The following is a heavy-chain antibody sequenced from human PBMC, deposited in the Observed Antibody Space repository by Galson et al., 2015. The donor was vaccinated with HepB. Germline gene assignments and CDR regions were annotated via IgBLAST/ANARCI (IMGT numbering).Heavy chain of an antibody. CDR2: IKSKANNYAT. CDR1: GFTFSGSA. D-gene: IGHD6-13*01. CDR3: ARLADFSGFSSS. J-gene: IGHJ4*02. Sequence: LRLSCAASGFTFSGSAFHWVRQTSGKGLEWVGHIKSKANNYATAYAASLKGRFTIPRDESKNTAYLHMRSLKTEDTAVYYCARLADFSGFSSSWGQGTLVTVSS. V-gene: IGHV3-73*01.